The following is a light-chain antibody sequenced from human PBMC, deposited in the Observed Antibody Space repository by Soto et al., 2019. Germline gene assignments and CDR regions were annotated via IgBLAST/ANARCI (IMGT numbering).Light chain of an antibody. CDR1: SSDVGTYNY. CDR2: EVS. V-gene: IGLV2-14*01. J-gene: IGLJ2*01. CDR3: SSYTSSTTLVVA. Sequence: QSALTQPASVSGSPGQSITISCTGTSSDVGTYNYVSWYQQHPGKAPKLVIYEVSNRPSGISHRFSGSKSGNTASLTISGLQAEDEADYHCSSYTSSTTLVVAFGGGTKVTVL.